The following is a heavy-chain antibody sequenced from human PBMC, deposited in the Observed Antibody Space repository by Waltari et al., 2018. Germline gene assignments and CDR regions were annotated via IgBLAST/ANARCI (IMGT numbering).Heavy chain of an antibody. Sequence: QVQLQESGPGLVKPSETLSLTCTVSGGPISSYYWSWNRQPAGQGLEWIGRIYTSGSTNYNPSLKSRVTMSVDTSKNQFSLKLSSVTAADTAVYYCARGGEGYCSSTSCYHFEYWGQGTLVTVSS. D-gene: IGHD2-2*01. V-gene: IGHV4-4*07. CDR1: GGPISSYY. J-gene: IGHJ4*02. CDR2: IYTSGST. CDR3: ARGGEGYCSSTSCYHFEY.